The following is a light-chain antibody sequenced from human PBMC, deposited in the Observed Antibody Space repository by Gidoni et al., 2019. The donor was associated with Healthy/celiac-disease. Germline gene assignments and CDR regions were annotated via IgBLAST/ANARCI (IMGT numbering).Light chain of an antibody. Sequence: EIVMTQSPPTLSVSPGERATLSCRASQSVSSNLAWYQQKPGQAPRLLIYGASTRATGIPARFSGSGSGTESTLTISSLQSEDFAVYYCQQYNNWPPYTFGQGTKLEIK. CDR2: GAS. CDR3: QQYNNWPPYT. J-gene: IGKJ2*01. CDR1: QSVSSN. V-gene: IGKV3-15*01.